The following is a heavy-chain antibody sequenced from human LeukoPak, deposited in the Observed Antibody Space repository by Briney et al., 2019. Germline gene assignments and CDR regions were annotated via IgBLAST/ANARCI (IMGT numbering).Heavy chain of an antibody. D-gene: IGHD3-10*01. Sequence: PGGSLRLSCAASGFTFTNYAMGWVRQAPGKGLEWVSSITAGGDTYYADSVKGRFTISSDNSRNTLYLQMNSLRAEDTDVYYCASGSTPGNGYYFDHWGQGTLATVSS. CDR1: GFTFTNYA. CDR3: ASGSTPGNGYYFDH. V-gene: IGHV3-23*01. CDR2: ITAGGDT. J-gene: IGHJ4*02.